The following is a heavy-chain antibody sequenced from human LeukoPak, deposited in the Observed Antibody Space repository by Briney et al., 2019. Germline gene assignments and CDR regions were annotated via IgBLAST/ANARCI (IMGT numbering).Heavy chain of an antibody. CDR1: GPPFTGYY. CDR3: ARNSGFGYYDILTGNTLGY. CDR2: IPTKSGGA. J-gene: IGHJ4*02. V-gene: IGHV1-2*02. D-gene: IGHD3-9*01. Sequence: ASVKLSCSASGPPFTGYYMNWVRQAPGHGLEWMGWIPTKSGGAKYAKKFQGRVTMTRDTSISPAYMELSRLTSDDTAVYYCARNSGFGYYDILTGNTLGYWGQGTLVTVSS.